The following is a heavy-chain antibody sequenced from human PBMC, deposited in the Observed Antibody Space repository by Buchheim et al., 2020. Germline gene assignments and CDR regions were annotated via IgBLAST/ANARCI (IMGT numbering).Heavy chain of an antibody. Sequence: QVQLVESGGGVVQPGRSLRLSCAASGFTFSSYGMHWVRQAPGKGLEWVAVIWYDGSNKYYAESVKGRFTISRDNSKNTLYLQMNSLRAEDTAVYYCARELRGIAAAGTQSYYYGMDVWGQGTT. CDR1: GFTFSSYG. V-gene: IGHV3-33*01. D-gene: IGHD6-13*01. J-gene: IGHJ6*02. CDR2: IWYDGSNK. CDR3: ARELRGIAAAGTQSYYYGMDV.